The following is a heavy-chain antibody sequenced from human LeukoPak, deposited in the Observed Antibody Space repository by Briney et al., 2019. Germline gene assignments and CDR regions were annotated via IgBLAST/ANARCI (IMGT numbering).Heavy chain of an antibody. CDR3: ARERRDYGAEGHYYYYMDV. Sequence: SETLSLTCTVSGGSISSYYWSWIRQPPGKGLEWIGYIYYSGSTNYNPSLKSRVTISVDTSKNQFSLKLSSVTAADTAVYYCARERRDYGAEGHYYYYMDVWGKGSTVTVSS. J-gene: IGHJ6*03. CDR2: IYYSGST. CDR1: GGSISSYY. D-gene: IGHD4-17*01. V-gene: IGHV4-59*12.